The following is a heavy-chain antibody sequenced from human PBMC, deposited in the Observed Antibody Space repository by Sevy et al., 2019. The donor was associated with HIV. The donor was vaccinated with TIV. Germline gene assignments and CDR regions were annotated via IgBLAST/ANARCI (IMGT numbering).Heavy chain of an antibody. CDR3: AVGRRNWGLGGLDV. D-gene: IGHD3-16*01. V-gene: IGHV3-7*01. CDR1: GFTFSDSW. CDR2: IKEDGNER. Sequence: GGSLRLSCAASGFTFSDSWMTWVRQAPGKGLEWADNIKEDGNERYYVDSVKRRFTLSRDNAKMSVYYELTSLRVEDSAIYYCAVGRRNWGLGGLDVWGQGTTVTVSS. J-gene: IGHJ6*02.